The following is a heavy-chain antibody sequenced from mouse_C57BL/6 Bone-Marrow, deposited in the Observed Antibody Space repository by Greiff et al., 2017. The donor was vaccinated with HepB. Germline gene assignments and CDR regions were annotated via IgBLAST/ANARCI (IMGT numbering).Heavy chain of an antibody. CDR1: GFSLTSYG. CDR3: AKKDSSYGYAMDY. D-gene: IGHD1-1*01. CDR2: IWRGGST. J-gene: IGHJ4*01. Sequence: VKLVESGPGLVQPSQSLSITCTVSGFSLTSYGVHWVRQSPGKGLEWLGVIWRGGSTDYNAAFMSRLSITKDNSKSQVFFKMNSLQADDTAIYYCAKKDSSYGYAMDYWGQGTSVTVSS. V-gene: IGHV2-5*01.